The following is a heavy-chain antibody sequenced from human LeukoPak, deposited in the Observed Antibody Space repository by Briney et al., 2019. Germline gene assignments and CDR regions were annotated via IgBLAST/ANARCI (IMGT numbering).Heavy chain of an antibody. V-gene: IGHV4-39*07. CDR2: IYYNGST. CDR3: ARVRYSSSAGAYCYYYYMDV. CDR1: GGSISSSSYY. J-gene: IGHJ6*03. D-gene: IGHD6-6*01. Sequence: SETLSLTCTVSGGSISSSSYYWGWIRQPPGKGLEWIGSIYYNGSTYYNPSLKSRVTISVDTSKNQFSLKLSSVTAADTAVYYCARVRYSSSAGAYCYYYYMDVWGKGTTVTVSS.